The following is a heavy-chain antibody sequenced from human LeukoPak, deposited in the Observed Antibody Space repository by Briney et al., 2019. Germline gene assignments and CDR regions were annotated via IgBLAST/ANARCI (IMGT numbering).Heavy chain of an antibody. Sequence: GGSLRLSCAASGFNVSNNYMSWVRQAPGKGLEWVSVIYRGGSTYYADSVKGRSTMSRDNSKNTVYLQMDSLRAEDTAVYYCARDRGAAAGNWGQGTLVTVSS. V-gene: IGHV3-53*01. J-gene: IGHJ4*02. CDR2: IYRGGST. CDR1: GFNVSNNY. CDR3: ARDRGAAAGN. D-gene: IGHD6-13*01.